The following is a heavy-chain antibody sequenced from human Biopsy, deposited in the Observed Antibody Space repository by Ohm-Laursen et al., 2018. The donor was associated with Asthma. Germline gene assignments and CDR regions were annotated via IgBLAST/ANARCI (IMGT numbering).Heavy chain of an antibody. J-gene: IGHJ4*02. Sequence: SLRLSCSASGFTVSRDHMFWVRQAPGKGLEWVSVIYSGGTSDTADSMRGRFTISRDFYKNTLYLQMDSLRAEDTAVYYCARGDSSGWSHYYFDYWGQGTLVTVSS. D-gene: IGHD6-19*01. V-gene: IGHV3-53*01. CDR2: IYSGGTS. CDR1: GFTVSRDH. CDR3: ARGDSSGWSHYYFDY.